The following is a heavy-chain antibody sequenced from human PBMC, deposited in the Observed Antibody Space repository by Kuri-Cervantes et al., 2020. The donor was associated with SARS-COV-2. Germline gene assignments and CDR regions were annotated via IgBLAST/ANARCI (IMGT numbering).Heavy chain of an antibody. CDR1: GFTFSSYG. V-gene: IGHV3-21*01. J-gene: IGHJ6*03. Sequence: GGSLRLSCAASGFTFSSYGMHWVRQAPGKGLEWVSSISSSSSYIYYADSVKGRFTISRDNAKNSLYLQMNSLRAEDTAVYYCASLLSGGGAHLYYFYMDAWGKGTSVTVSS. CDR3: ASLLSGGGAHLYYFYMDA. D-gene: IGHD3-16*01. CDR2: ISSSSSYI.